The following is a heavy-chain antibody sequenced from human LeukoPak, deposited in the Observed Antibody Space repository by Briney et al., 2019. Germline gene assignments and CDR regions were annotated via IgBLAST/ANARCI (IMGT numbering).Heavy chain of an antibody. J-gene: IGHJ4*02. V-gene: IGHV3-21*01. CDR2: ISSSSSYI. D-gene: IGHD2-2*01. Sequence: PGGSLRLSCAASGFTFSSYSMNWVRQAPGKGLEWVSSISSSSSYIYYADSVKGRFTISRDNAKNSLYLQMNSLRAEDTAVHYCARGNGCSSTSCSGGSDYWGQGTLVTVSS. CDR3: ARGNGCSSTSCSGGSDY. CDR1: GFTFSSYS.